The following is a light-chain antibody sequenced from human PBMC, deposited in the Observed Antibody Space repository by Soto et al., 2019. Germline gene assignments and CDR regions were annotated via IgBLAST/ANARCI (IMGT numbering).Light chain of an antibody. Sequence: DIVMTQSPDSLAVSLGERATINCRSSQTVLHTSNDKNYLAWYQQKPGQPPKLLFYWASTRESGVPDRFSGSGSATDFTLTIISLQAADVAVYYCQQYYRTPYTFGQGTKLEIK. CDR3: QQYYRTPYT. V-gene: IGKV4-1*01. CDR1: QTVLHTSNDKNY. J-gene: IGKJ2*01. CDR2: WAS.